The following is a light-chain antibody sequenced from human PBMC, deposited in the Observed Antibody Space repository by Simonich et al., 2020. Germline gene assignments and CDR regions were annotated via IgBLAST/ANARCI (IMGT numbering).Light chain of an antibody. J-gene: IGLJ3*02. V-gene: IGLV2-14*02. Sequence: QSALTQPASVSGSPGQSITISCTGTSSDVGSYNLVSWYQQHPGKAPKPMIYEVSKRPSGVPDRFSGSKSGNTASLTVSGLQAEDEADYYCSSYAGSNKRVFGGGTKLTVL. CDR2: EVS. CDR1: SSDVGSYNL. CDR3: SSYAGSNKRV.